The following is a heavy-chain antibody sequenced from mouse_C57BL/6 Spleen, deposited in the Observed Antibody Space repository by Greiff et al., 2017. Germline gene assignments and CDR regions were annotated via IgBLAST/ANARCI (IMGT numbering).Heavy chain of an antibody. Sequence: EVQLVESGPGLVKPSQSLSLTCSVTGYSITSGYYWNWIRQFPGNKLEWMGNISYDGSNNYNPSLKNRISITLDTSENQFFLKLNAVTTEDTATYNCARAYGSSYWYFDVWGTGTTVTVSS. V-gene: IGHV3-6*01. J-gene: IGHJ1*03. D-gene: IGHD1-1*01. CDR1: GYSITSGYY. CDR3: ARAYGSSYWYFDV. CDR2: ISYDGSN.